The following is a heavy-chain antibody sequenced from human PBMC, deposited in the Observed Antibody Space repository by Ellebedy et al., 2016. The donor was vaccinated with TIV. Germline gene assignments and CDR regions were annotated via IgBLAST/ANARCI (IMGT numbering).Heavy chain of an antibody. D-gene: IGHD3-10*01. Sequence: SETLSLTCTVSGGSIVSYFWSWIRQPAGKGLEWIGYLSSNGATIYNPSLKSRVTISVDTSKNEFSLKVSSVTAADTAVYYCAILLGPSSPVDYWGQGTLVSVSS. J-gene: IGHJ4*02. CDR1: GGSIVSYF. CDR3: AILLGPSSPVDY. CDR2: LSSNGAT. V-gene: IGHV4-4*08.